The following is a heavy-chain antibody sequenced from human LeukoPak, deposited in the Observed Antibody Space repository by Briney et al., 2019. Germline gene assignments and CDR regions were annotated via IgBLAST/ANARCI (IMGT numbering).Heavy chain of an antibody. J-gene: IGHJ4*02. CDR2: ISNNGGST. D-gene: IGHD4-11*01. V-gene: IGHV3-64D*09. Sequence: GGSLRLSCSASGFTFSYYGMHWVRQAPGKGLEYVSAISNNGGSTYYADSVKDRFTISRDNSKNTLFLQMSSLRADDTAVYYCVKGRGVITTVTTHYFDYWGQGTPVTVSS. CDR3: VKGRGVITTVTTHYFDY. CDR1: GFTFSYYG.